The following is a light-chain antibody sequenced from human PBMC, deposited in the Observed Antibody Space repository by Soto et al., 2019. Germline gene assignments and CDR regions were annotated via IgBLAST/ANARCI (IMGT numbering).Light chain of an antibody. J-gene: IGKJ5*01. CDR1: QSVASTY. V-gene: IGKV3-20*01. CDR2: GAS. Sequence: EIVLTQSPGTLSLSPGERATLSCRASQSVASTYLAWYQHKPGQAPRLLIFGASSRATGIPDRFSGSGSGTDFTLTISSLQPDDFATYYCQQYNSYSITFGQGTRLEI. CDR3: QQYNSYSIT.